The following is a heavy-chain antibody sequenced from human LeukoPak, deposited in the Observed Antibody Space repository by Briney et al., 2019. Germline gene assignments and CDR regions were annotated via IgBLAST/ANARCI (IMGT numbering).Heavy chain of an antibody. CDR3: ARDFYNHYGGGFV. Sequence: TGGSLRLSCMFSGFNVSSRYMTWLRQAPGKGLEAVSDVYAGGTTYHTDSVKGRFIASRDNSKNTVFLQMNNLRVDDTAVYFCARDFYNHYGGGFVWGRGTTVIVSS. J-gene: IGHJ6*02. CDR1: GFNVSSRY. D-gene: IGHD4-17*01. CDR2: VYAGGTT. V-gene: IGHV3-66*01.